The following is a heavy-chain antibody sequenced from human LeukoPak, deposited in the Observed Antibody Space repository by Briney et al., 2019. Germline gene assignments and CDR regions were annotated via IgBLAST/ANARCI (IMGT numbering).Heavy chain of an antibody. CDR1: GFTFSSYS. V-gene: IGHV3-48*01. J-gene: IGHJ4*02. D-gene: IGHD2-2*01. CDR3: AREVVVPAAMFDY. CDR2: ISSSSSTI. Sequence: GGSLRLSCAASGFTFSSYSMNWVRQAPGKGLEWVSYISSSSSTIYYADSVKGRFTISRDNAKNSLYLQTNSLRAEDTAVYYCAREVVVPAAMFDYWGQGTLVTVSS.